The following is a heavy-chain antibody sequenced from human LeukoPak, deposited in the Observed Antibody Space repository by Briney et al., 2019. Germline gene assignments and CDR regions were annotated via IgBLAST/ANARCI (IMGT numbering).Heavy chain of an antibody. D-gene: IGHD3-10*01. CDR1: GDSIRRYY. CDR2: IYYCALT. J-gene: IGHJ3*02. Sequence: SETLSLTRTVSGDSIRRYYWSCVRHPPGKGLEGSGDIYYCALTNYTPSLKSRVTIAVHTSKNQFSLKLSSVTAADAVVYYCARDIGFGELFAEPHAFDIWGQGTMVTVSS. V-gene: IGHV4-59*01. CDR3: ARDIGFGELFAEPHAFDI.